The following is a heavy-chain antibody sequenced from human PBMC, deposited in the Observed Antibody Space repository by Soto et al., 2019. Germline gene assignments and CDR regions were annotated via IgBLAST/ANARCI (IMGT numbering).Heavy chain of an antibody. J-gene: IGHJ6*02. CDR1: GGTFSSYT. CDR3: ARNDVVVVVAATPNYYGMDV. D-gene: IGHD2-15*01. CDR2: IIPILGIA. V-gene: IGHV1-69*02. Sequence: QVQLVQSGAGLKKPGSSVKVSCKASGGTFSSYTISWVRQAPGQGLEWMGRIIPILGIATYAQKFQGRATITADKSTSTAYMELSSLRSEDTAVYYCARNDVVVVVAATPNYYGMDVWGQGTTVTVSS.